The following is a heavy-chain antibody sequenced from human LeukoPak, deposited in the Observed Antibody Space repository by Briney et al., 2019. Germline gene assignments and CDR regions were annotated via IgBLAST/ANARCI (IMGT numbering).Heavy chain of an antibody. CDR1: GFTFSSYW. D-gene: IGHD4-11*01. CDR2: INSDGSRT. CDR3: ARVRDDYTYFDC. Sequence: GGPLRLSCAASGFTFSSYWMHWVRQATGKGLMWVSRINSDGSRTTYADSVRGRFTISRDNAKSTLYLQMNSLRAEDMAVYYCARVRDDYTYFDCWGQGTLVTVSS. V-gene: IGHV3-74*01. J-gene: IGHJ4*02.